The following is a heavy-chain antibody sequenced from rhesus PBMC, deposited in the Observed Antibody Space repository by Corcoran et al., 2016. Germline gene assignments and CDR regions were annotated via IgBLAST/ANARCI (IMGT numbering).Heavy chain of an antibody. J-gene: IGHJ4*01. Sequence: EGQLVESGGGLAKPGGSLRLSWGVSGSPLSDEDMEWVRRGPGKGLEWVSRITNLGDRTWYADSVKGRFTISRESAKNTLYLQMNGLKSEDTAVYYCARANYGVDYWGQGVLVTVSS. CDR1: GSPLSDED. CDR2: ITNLGDRT. CDR3: ARANYGVDY. V-gene: IGHV3-178*01. D-gene: IGHD4-17*01.